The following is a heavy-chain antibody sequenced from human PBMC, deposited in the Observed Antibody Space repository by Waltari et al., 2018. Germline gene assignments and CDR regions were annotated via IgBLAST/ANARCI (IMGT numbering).Heavy chain of an antibody. Sequence: QVQLQQWGAGLLKPSETLSLTCAVYGGSFSGYYWSWIRQPPGKGLEWIGEINHSGSTNYNPSLKSRVTISVDTSKNQFSLKLSSVTAADTAVYYCARAVVMTAFDYWGQGTLVTVSS. CDR1: GGSFSGYY. CDR2: INHSGST. CDR3: ARAVVMTAFDY. J-gene: IGHJ4*02. V-gene: IGHV4-34*01. D-gene: IGHD2-21*02.